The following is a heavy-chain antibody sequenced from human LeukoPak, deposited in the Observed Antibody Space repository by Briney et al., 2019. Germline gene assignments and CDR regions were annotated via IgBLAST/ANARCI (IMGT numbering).Heavy chain of an antibody. D-gene: IGHD4-17*01. J-gene: IGHJ3*01. CDR2: IGGTSSSL. CDR3: AKEAGQDYGALDAFDV. Sequence: GGSLRLSCAASGVTVSSNYMSWVRQAPGKGLEWVSSIGGTSSSLYYAESVKGRFTISRDNARNSLYLQMNSLRADDTAVYYCAKEAGQDYGALDAFDVWGQGTMVTVSS. V-gene: IGHV3-21*01. CDR1: GVTVSSNY.